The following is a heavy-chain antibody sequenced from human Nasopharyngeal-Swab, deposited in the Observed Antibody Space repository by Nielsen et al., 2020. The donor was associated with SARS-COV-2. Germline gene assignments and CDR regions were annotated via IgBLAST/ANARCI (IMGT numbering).Heavy chain of an antibody. V-gene: IGHV5-51*01. D-gene: IGHD3-10*01. Sequence: GGSLRLSCKGSGYIFSDYWIAWVRQMPGEGLEWMGIIYPGDSDTRYSPSFQGQVTISADKSTNTAYLQWSSLKASDTAIYYCARHLGSGSYYTLYYYYYGMDVWGQGTTVTVSS. J-gene: IGHJ6*02. CDR1: GYIFSDYW. CDR2: IYPGDSDT. CDR3: ARHLGSGSYYTLYYYYYGMDV.